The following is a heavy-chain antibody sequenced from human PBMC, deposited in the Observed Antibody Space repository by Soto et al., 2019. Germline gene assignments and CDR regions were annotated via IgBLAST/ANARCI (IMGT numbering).Heavy chain of an antibody. CDR1: GFTFSSYG. V-gene: IGHV3-30*03. D-gene: IGHD3-9*01. Sequence: GGSLRLSCAASGFTFSSYGMHWVRQAPGKGLEWVAVISYDGSNKYYADSVKGRFIVSRDNAKNSQYLQMSSLRDEDTAVYYCVREDILGVRSFDYWGQGTLVTVSS. CDR2: ISYDGSNK. J-gene: IGHJ4*02. CDR3: VREDILGVRSFDY.